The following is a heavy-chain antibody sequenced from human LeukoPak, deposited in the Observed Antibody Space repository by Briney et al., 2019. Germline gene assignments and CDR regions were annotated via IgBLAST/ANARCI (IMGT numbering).Heavy chain of an antibody. D-gene: IGHD5-18*01. V-gene: IGHV4-59*01. CDR1: GGSISNYY. CDR2: IYYSEST. Sequence: SETLSLTCTVSGGSISNYYWSWIRQPPGKGLEWIGYIYYSESTKYNPSLKSRVTISVDTSKNQFSLRLSSLTAADTAVYYCARVGLRGYSYGLDYWGQGTLVTVSS. CDR3: ARVGLRGYSYGLDY. J-gene: IGHJ4*02.